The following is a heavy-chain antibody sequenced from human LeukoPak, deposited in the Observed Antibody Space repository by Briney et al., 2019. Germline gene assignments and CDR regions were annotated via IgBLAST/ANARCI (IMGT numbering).Heavy chain of an antibody. J-gene: IGHJ5*02. CDR2: IRYDGSNK. CDR1: GFTFSSYG. D-gene: IGHD3-9*01. V-gene: IGHV3-30*02. CDR3: AKANLYDILTGYYNFNL. Sequence: SGGSLRLSCAASGFTFSSYGMHWVRQAPGKGLEWVAFIRYDGSNKYYADSVKGRFTISRDNSKNTLYLQMNSLRAEDTAVYYCAKANLYDILTGYYNFNLWGQGTLVTVSS.